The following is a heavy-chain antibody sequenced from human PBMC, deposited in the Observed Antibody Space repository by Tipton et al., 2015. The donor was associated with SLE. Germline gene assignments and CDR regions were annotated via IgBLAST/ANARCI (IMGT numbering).Heavy chain of an antibody. J-gene: IGHJ4*02. D-gene: IGHD6-19*01. Sequence: TLSLTCTVSGGSIINYYWSWIRQPAGKGLEWIGRIYTSGCTNYNPSLKSRVTMSVDTSKNQFSLKLSSVTAADTAVYYCARDHPVAGPFDYWGQGTLVTVSS. CDR2: IYTSGCT. V-gene: IGHV4-4*07. CDR3: ARDHPVAGPFDY. CDR1: GGSIINYY.